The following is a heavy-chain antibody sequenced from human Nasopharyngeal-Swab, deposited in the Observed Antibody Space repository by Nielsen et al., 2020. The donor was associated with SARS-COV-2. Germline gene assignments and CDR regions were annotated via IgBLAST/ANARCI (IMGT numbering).Heavy chain of an antibody. J-gene: IGHJ6*02. D-gene: IGHD2/OR15-2a*01. V-gene: IGHV3-21*01. CDR3: VRDSNGMDV. Sequence: VRQAPGKGLEWVSSISSSSSYIYYADSVKGRFTISRDNAKNSLYLQMNSLRAEDTAVYYCVRDSNGMDVWGQGTTVTVSS. CDR2: ISSSSSYI.